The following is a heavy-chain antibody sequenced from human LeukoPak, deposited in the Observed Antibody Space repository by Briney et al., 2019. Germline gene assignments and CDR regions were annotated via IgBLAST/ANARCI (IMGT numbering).Heavy chain of an antibody. V-gene: IGHV4-59*01. CDR2: IYYSGST. J-gene: IGHJ4*02. Sequence: SETLSLTCTVSGGSISSYYWSWIRQPPGKGLEWIGYIYYSGSTNYNPSLKSRVTISVDTSKNQFSLKPSSVTAADTAVYYCALAYCGGDCYSMSGYFDYWGQGTLVTVSS. CDR1: GGSISSYY. CDR3: ALAYCGGDCYSMSGYFDY. D-gene: IGHD2-21*02.